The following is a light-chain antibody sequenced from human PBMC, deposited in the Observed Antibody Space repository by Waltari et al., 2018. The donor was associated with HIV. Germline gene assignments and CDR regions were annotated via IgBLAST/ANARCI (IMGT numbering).Light chain of an antibody. CDR2: DVS. CDR1: SNEIGKYTY. CDR3: SSYTGDNTVI. Sequence: SALSQPASVTGSPGQSITISCSGTSNEIGKYTYSSWDQQHPGEAPNLLISDVSSRPSGFSTRFSGSKSGNTASLTISGLQADDEAHYFCSSYTGDNTVIFAGGTKVTV. V-gene: IGLV2-14*03. J-gene: IGLJ2*01.